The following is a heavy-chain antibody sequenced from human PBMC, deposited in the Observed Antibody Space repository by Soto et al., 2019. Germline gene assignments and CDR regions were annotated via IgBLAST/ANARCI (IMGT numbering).Heavy chain of an antibody. V-gene: IGHV4-38-2*02. CDR1: CYSISSGYY. CDR2: IYHSGST. D-gene: IGHD3-16*02. CDR3: ARDREYYDYVWGRYRILGY. J-gene: IGHJ4*02. Sequence: SETLSLTCAVSCYSISSGYYWGWIRHPPGKGLEWIGSIYHSGSTYYNPSLKSRVTISVDTSKNQFSLKLSSVTAADTAVYYCARDREYYDYVWGRYRILGYWGQGTLVTVSS.